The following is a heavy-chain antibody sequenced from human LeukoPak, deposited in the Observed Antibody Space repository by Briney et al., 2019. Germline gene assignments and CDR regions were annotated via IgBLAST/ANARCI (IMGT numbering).Heavy chain of an antibody. Sequence: SETLSLTCTVSGGSISGYYWHWIRQPPGKGLEWIGYIYYSGSTNYNPSLKSRVTISVDTSKNQFSLKLSSVTAADTAVYYCARTPYSSGWGIDYWGQGTLVTVSS. J-gene: IGHJ4*02. CDR2: IYYSGST. CDR1: GGSISGYY. D-gene: IGHD6-19*01. V-gene: IGHV4-59*08. CDR3: ARTPYSSGWGIDY.